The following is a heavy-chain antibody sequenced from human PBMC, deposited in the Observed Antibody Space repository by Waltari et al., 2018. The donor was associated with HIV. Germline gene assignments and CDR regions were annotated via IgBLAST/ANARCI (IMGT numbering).Heavy chain of an antibody. CDR3: ARNLEVAAAGGGVDY. V-gene: IGHV3-74*01. CDR1: GFTFSSYW. J-gene: IGHJ4*02. D-gene: IGHD6-13*01. Sequence: EVQLVESGGGLVQPGGSLRLSCAASGFTFSSYWMHWVRQAPGKGLVWVSRINSDGGSTSYADSVKGRFTISRDNAKNTLYLQMNSLRAEDTAVYYCARNLEVAAAGGGVDYWGQGTLVTVSS. CDR2: INSDGGST.